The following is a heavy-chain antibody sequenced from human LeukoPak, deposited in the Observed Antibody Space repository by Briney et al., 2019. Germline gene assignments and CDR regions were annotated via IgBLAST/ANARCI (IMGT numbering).Heavy chain of an antibody. CDR2: IYYSGST. CDR1: GGSISSSTYY. D-gene: IGHD3-22*01. J-gene: IGHJ4*02. V-gene: IGHV4-39*01. Sequence: SETLSLTCTVSGGSISSSTYYWGWIRRPPGKGLEWIGSIYYSGSTYYNPSLKSRVTVSVDTSKNQFSLKLSSVTAADTAVYYCARLGLSRPGYYYDSSGYSYWGQGTLVTVSS. CDR3: ARLGLSRPGYYYDSSGYSY.